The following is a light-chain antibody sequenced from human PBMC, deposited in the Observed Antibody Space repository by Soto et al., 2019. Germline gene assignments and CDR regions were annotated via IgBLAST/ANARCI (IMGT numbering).Light chain of an antibody. Sequence: EIVLTQSPGTLSLSPGERATLSCRASQSISSNYLAWYQQRPGQAPRLLIFGASYRATGIPDRFSGSGSGTDFTXXXXXXEPEXFAVYYCQQYSSSPPEFTFGPGTRVDSK. CDR2: GAS. V-gene: IGKV3-20*01. CDR3: QQYSSSPPEFT. CDR1: QSISSNY. J-gene: IGKJ3*01.